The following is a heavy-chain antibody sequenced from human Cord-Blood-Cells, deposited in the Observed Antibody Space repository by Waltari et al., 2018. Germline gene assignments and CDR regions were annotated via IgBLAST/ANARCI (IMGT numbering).Heavy chain of an antibody. CDR2: IYYSGST. D-gene: IGHD6-6*01. J-gene: IGHJ6*02. CDR3: ARDKPYSSSSRYGMDV. V-gene: IGHV4-30-4*08. Sequence: QVQLQESGPGLVKPSQTLSLTCTVSGGSISSGDYYWSWIRQPPGKGLEWIGYIYYSGSTYDNPSLKSRVTISGDTSKNQFSLKLSSVTAADTAVYYCARDKPYSSSSRYGMDVWGQGTTVTVSS. CDR1: GGSISSGDYY.